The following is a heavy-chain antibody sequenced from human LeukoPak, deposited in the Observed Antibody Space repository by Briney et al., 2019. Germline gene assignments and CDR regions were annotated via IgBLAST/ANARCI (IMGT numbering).Heavy chain of an antibody. CDR2: INPTGDTT. CDR3: ARVVSGQQLGY. J-gene: IGHJ4*02. CDR1: GYRLTSYY. D-gene: IGHD3-16*01. V-gene: IGHV1-46*01. Sequence: ASVKISCKASGYRLTSYYMHWVRQAPGQGLEWMGIINPTGDTTNFAQEFQGRVTMTSDTSTSTVYMELSSLRSEDTAVYYCARVVSGQQLGYWGQGTLVTVSS.